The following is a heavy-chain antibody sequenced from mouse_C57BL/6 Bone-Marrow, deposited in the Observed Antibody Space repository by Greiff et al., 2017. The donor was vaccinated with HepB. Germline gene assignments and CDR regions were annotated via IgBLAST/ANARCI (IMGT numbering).Heavy chain of an antibody. CDR2: ISDGGSYT. CDR1: GFTFSSYA. D-gene: IGHD2-12*01. Sequence: EVHLVESGGGLVKPGGSLKLSCEASGFTFSSYAMSWVRQTPEKRLEWVATISDGGSYTYYPDNVKGRFTISRDNAKNNLYLQMSHLKSEDTAMYYCARFYNYDGDFDDWGQGTTLTASS. CDR3: ARFYNYDGDFDD. J-gene: IGHJ2*01. V-gene: IGHV5-4*01.